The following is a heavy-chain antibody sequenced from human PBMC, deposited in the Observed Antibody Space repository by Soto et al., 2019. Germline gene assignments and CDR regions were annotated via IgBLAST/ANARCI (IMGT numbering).Heavy chain of an antibody. V-gene: IGHV3-30-3*01. CDR2: ISYDGSNE. Sequence: PGGSLRLSCAASGFTFSSFAMHWVRQAPGKGLEWVALISYDGSNEYYADSVKGRFTISRDNSKNTLYLQMSSLRTEDTAIYYCARDTHIQLRFSYGMDVWGQGTTVTVSS. J-gene: IGHJ6*02. CDR1: GFTFSSFA. CDR3: ARDTHIQLRFSYGMDV. D-gene: IGHD5-18*01.